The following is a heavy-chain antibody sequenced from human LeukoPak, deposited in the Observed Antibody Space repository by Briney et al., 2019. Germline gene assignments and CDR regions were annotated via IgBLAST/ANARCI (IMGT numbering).Heavy chain of an antibody. CDR2: LYSGGST. J-gene: IGHJ4*02. CDR1: GFTVSSNY. Sequence: GGSLRLSCTASGFTVSSNYMTWVRQAPGNGLEWVTVLYSGGSTYYADSVKGRFTISRDNSKNTLYLQKNSLRAEDTAVYYCARAPRMVYFDYWGQGTLVTVSS. V-gene: IGHV3-53*01. CDR3: ARAPRMVYFDY. D-gene: IGHD2-15*01.